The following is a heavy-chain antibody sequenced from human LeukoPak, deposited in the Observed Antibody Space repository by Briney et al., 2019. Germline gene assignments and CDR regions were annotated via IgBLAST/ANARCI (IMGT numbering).Heavy chain of an antibody. Sequence: SETLSLTCTVSGGPFSSFHWSWIRQPAGKGLEWLGLIYTSGSTNYSPSLKSRLTMSVDASKHQFSLKLSSVTAADTAVYYCARDFDFWGQGTLVTVSS. CDR1: GGPFSSFH. J-gene: IGHJ4*02. CDR2: IYTSGST. V-gene: IGHV4-4*07. CDR3: ARDFDF.